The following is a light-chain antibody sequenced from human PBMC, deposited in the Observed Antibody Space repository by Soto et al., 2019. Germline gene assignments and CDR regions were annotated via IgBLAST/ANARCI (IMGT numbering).Light chain of an antibody. V-gene: IGKV2-30*01. CDR1: QSLEYSDGNTY. Sequence: ALMTQSPLSLPATLGQPASISCMSSQSLEYSDGNTYLNWFQQRPGQPPRRXIYKVSHRDSGVPDRFSGSGSGTDVTMKISRVEADDGGMYYCMQGTHWTQTFGQGTKVDIK. CDR3: MQGTHWTQT. J-gene: IGKJ1*01. CDR2: KVS.